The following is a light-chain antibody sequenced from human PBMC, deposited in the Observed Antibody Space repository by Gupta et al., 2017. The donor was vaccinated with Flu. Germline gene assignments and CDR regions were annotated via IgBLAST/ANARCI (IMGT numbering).Light chain of an antibody. CDR1: QNIGIW. CDR2: AAS. V-gene: IGKV1D-12*01. Sequence: PSSVSASVGDKVTITWRASQNIGIWLAWYQQKPGKAPKLLISAASQVKSVVPSSFSGSGSGTEFTLTLSSRQPEEFANYYCQHENSFPSTFGQGTKVEVK. J-gene: IGKJ1*01. CDR3: QHENSFPST.